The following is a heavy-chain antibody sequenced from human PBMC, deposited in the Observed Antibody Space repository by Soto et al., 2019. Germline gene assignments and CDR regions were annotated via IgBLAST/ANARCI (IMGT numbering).Heavy chain of an antibody. D-gene: IGHD3-22*01. V-gene: IGHV3-30*18. CDR3: AKDEYYYSRSGYYIFDS. CDR1: GFTFSAYG. CDR2: ISHDGTNK. J-gene: IGHJ4*02. Sequence: QAQLVESGGGVVQPGESLRLSCEVSGFTFSAYGMHWVRQAPGKGLEWMAAISHDGTNKNYGDSVKGRFTISRDNSKKTLYLQMNSLRPEDTALYYCAKDEYYYSRSGYYIFDSWGQGTLVTVSS.